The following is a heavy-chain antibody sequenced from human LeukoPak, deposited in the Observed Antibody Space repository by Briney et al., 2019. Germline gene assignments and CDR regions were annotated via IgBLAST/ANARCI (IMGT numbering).Heavy chain of an antibody. CDR3: ARGSREQWPPGYYGMDV. V-gene: IGHV3-21*01. Sequence: GGSLRLSCAASGFTFSSYTMNWVRQAPGKGLEWVSSISSSSSSIYYADSLKGRFTISRDNAKNSLDLQMNSLRAEDTAVYYCARGSREQWPPGYYGMDVWGQGTTVTVSS. CDR1: GFTFSSYT. CDR2: ISSSSSSI. D-gene: IGHD6-19*01. J-gene: IGHJ6*02.